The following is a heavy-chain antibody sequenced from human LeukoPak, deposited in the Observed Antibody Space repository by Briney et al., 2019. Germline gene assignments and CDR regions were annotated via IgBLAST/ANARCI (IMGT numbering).Heavy chain of an antibody. CDR1: GGSFSGYY. J-gene: IGHJ6*03. CDR3: AVPAAAGTRYYYYMDV. Sequence: SGTLSLTCAVYGGSFSGYYWSWIRQPPGKGLEWIGEINHSGSTNYNPSLKSRVTISVDTSKNQFSLKLSSVTAADTAVYYCAVPAAAGTRYYYYMDVWGKGTTVTVSS. CDR2: INHSGST. D-gene: IGHD6-13*01. V-gene: IGHV4-34*01.